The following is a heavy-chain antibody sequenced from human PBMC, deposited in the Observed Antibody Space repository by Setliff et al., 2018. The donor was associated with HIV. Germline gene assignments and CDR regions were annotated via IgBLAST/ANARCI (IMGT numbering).Heavy chain of an antibody. CDR2: IYYSGST. Sequence: SETLSLTCTVSGDFFSSDYYWGWIRQSPGKGLEWIGYIYYSGSTNFNPSLKSRVTISVDTSKNQFSLKLSSVTAADTAVYYCARGGLTAAGTLLLVGYFDYWGQGTLVTVYS. J-gene: IGHJ4*02. CDR1: GDFFSSDYY. V-gene: IGHV4-38-2*02. D-gene: IGHD6-13*01. CDR3: ARGGLTAAGTLLLVGYFDY.